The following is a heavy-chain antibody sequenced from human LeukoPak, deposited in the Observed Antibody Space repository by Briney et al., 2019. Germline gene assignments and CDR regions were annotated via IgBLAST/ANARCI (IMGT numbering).Heavy chain of an antibody. Sequence: SETLSLTCAVSGDSISPYYWSWTRQPPGKGLEWIGYISYNGYTNYNPSLKSRVTISVDTSKSQFSLKLSSVTASDTAVYYCARHLDDYGSGSYEYWGQGTLVTVSS. CDR1: GDSISPYY. D-gene: IGHD3-10*01. CDR3: ARHLDDYGSGSYEY. J-gene: IGHJ4*02. CDR2: ISYNGYT. V-gene: IGHV4-59*08.